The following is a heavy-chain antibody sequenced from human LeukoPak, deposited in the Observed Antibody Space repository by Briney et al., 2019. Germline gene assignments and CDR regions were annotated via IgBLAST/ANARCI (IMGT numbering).Heavy chain of an antibody. D-gene: IGHD5-18*01. J-gene: IGHJ3*02. V-gene: IGHV3-9*01. CDR3: AKDIYSYGLEAFDI. CDR2: ISWNSGSI. CDR1: GFTFDDYA. Sequence: GRSLRLSCAASGFTFDDYAMHWVRQAPGKGLEWVSGISWNSGSIGYADSVKGRFTISRDNAKNSLYLQMNSLRAEDTALYYCAKDIYSYGLEAFDIWGQRTMVTVSS.